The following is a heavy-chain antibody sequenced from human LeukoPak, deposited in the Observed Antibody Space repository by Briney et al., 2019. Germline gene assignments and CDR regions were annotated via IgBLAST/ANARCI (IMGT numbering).Heavy chain of an antibody. V-gene: IGHV3-21*01. J-gene: IGHJ3*02. D-gene: IGHD3-10*01. CDR3: ASTMVRGGVDAFDI. CDR1: GFIFDDYA. Sequence: PGGSLRLSCAVSGFIFDDYAMHWVRQAPGKGLEWVSSISSSSSYIYYADSVKGRFTISRDNAKNSLYLQMNSLRAGDTAVYYCASTMVRGGVDAFDIWGQGTMVTVSS. CDR2: ISSSSSYI.